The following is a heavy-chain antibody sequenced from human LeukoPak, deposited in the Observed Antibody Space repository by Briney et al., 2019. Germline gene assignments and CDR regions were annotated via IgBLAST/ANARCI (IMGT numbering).Heavy chain of an antibody. V-gene: IGHV1-46*01. J-gene: IGHJ4*02. CDR1: GYTFTCYY. Sequence: ASVKVSCKASGYTFTCYYMHWVRQAPGQGLEWMGIINPTGGSTTYAQRFQGRVTMTRDTSTSTVYMELRSLRSEDTAVYYCARDRVIAAAGSFDYWGQGTLVTVSS. D-gene: IGHD6-13*01. CDR2: INPTGGST. CDR3: ARDRVIAAAGSFDY.